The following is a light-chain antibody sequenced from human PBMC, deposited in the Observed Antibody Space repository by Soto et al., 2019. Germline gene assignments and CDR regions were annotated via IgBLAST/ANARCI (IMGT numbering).Light chain of an antibody. J-gene: IGKJ1*01. V-gene: IGKV3-15*01. CDR1: QSVFSS. Sequence: EIVLTQSPGTLSLSPGERATLSCRASQSVFSSLAWYQQKPGQAPRLLIYGAATRATGIPVRFSGSGSGTEFTLTINSLQSEDFAVYYCQQYHNWPAFGQGTKVDIK. CDR3: QQYHNWPA. CDR2: GAA.